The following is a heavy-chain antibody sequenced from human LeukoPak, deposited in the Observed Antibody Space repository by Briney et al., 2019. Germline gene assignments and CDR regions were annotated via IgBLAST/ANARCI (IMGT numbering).Heavy chain of an antibody. Sequence: GGSLRLSCAASGFTFNIYWMNWVRQAPGKGLEWVAYINKDGSDKYYVDSVKGRFTVSRDNAKNSLYLQKNSLRAENTAVYYLSRDAGYSGYSDYWGQGTLVTVSS. D-gene: IGHD4-23*01. CDR2: INKDGSDK. V-gene: IGHV3-7*01. CDR3: SRDAGYSGYSDY. CDR1: GFTFNIYW. J-gene: IGHJ4*02.